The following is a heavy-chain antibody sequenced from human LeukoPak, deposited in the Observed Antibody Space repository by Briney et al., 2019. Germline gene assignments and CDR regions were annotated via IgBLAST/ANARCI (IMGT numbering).Heavy chain of an antibody. CDR1: GGSISSGDYF. Sequence: SETLSLTCTVSGGSISSGDYFWSWIRQHPGKGLEWIGYIYYSGSTYYNPSLKSRVAISVDTSKNQFSLTVSSVTAADTAVYYCATTTGYSYGYHYWGQGTLVTVSS. CDR2: IYYSGST. J-gene: IGHJ4*02. CDR3: ATTTGYSYGYHY. D-gene: IGHD5-18*01. V-gene: IGHV4-31*03.